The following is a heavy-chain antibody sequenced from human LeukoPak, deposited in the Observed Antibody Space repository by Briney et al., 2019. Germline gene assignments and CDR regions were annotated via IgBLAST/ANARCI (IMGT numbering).Heavy chain of an antibody. J-gene: IGHJ5*02. CDR1: GYTFTSYD. Sequence: ASVKVSCKASGYTFTSYDINWVRQATGQGLEWMGWISAYNGNTNYAQKLQGRVTMTTDTSTSTAYMELRSLRSDDTAVYYCARVVRFDLYCSGGSCPRFDPWGQGTLVTVSS. V-gene: IGHV1-18*01. CDR3: ARVVRFDLYCSGGSCPRFDP. CDR2: ISAYNGNT. D-gene: IGHD2-15*01.